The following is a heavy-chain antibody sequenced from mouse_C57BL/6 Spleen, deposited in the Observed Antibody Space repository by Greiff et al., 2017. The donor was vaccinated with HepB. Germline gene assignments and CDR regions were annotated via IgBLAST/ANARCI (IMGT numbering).Heavy chain of an antibody. V-gene: IGHV10-1*01. CDR2: IRSKSNNYAT. J-gene: IGHJ1*01. Sequence: EVQLVESGGGLVQPKGSLKLSCAASGFSFNTYAMNWVRQAPGKGVEGVARIRSKSNNYATYYAESVKDRFTISRDDSESMLYLQMNNLKTDDTAMYYCVRHSGSPWYFDVWGPGTTVTVSS. CDR3: VRHSGSPWYFDV. CDR1: GFSFNTYA. D-gene: IGHD1-1*01.